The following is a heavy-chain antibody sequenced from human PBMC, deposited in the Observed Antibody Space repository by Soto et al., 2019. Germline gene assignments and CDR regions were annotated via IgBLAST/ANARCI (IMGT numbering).Heavy chain of an antibody. CDR3: ARVGYSGWFDP. CDR2: IYHSGST. V-gene: IGHV4-4*02. Sequence: PSETLSLTCAVSGGSISSSNWWSWVRQPPGKGLEWIGEIYHSGSTNYNPSLQSRVTISVDKSKNQFSLKLSSVTAADTAVYYCARVGYSGWFDPWGQGTLVTVSS. D-gene: IGHD4-4*01. CDR1: GGSISSSNW. J-gene: IGHJ5*02.